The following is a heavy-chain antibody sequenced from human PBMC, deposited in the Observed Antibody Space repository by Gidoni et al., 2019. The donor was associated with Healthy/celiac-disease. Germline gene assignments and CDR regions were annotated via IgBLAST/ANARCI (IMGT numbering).Heavy chain of an antibody. CDR3: ARDYCSGGSCPIDY. Sequence: QVQLVESGGGVVQPGRSLRLSCAASGFTFSSHGMHWVRQAPGKGLEWVAVIWYDGSNKYYADSVKGRFTISRDNSKNTLYLQMNSLRAEDTAVYYCARDYCSGGSCPIDYWGQGTLVTVSS. CDR1: GFTFSSHG. J-gene: IGHJ4*02. V-gene: IGHV3-33*01. D-gene: IGHD2-15*01. CDR2: IWYDGSNK.